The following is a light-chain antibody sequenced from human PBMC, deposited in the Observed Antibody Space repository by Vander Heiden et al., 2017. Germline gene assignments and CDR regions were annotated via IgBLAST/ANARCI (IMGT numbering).Light chain of an antibody. V-gene: IGLV1-47*01. CDR1: SSNVGSNY. CDR3: AAWDDSLSGQV. CDR2: RNN. Sequence: QSELTQPTSASGNPGQGGTISCTVSSSNVGSNYVYWYQPLPGTAPNLLIYRNNQRPSGVPDRFSGSKSGTSASLAISGLRSEDEADYYCAAWDDSLSGQVFGGGTKLTVL. J-gene: IGLJ3*02.